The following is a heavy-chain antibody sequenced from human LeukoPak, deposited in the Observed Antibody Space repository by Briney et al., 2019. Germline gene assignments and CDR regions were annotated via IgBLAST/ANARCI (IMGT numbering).Heavy chain of an antibody. CDR2: INPNSGGT. CDR1: GYTFTGYY. CDR3: AREDSYGYYFDY. J-gene: IGHJ4*02. V-gene: IGHV1-2*02. D-gene: IGHD5-18*01. Sequence: ASVKVSCKASGYTFTGYYMHWVRQALGQGLEWMGWINPNSGGTNYAQKFQGRVTMTRDTSISTAYMELSRLRSDDTAVYYCAREDSYGYYFDYWGQGTLVTVSS.